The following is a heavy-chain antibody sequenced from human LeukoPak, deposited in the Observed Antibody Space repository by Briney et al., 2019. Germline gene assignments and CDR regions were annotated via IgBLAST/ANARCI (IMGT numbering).Heavy chain of an antibody. CDR2: IGGISGNT. J-gene: IGHJ4*02. CDR3: ARVGGSWDFDY. Sequence: GEALRLSCAASGFPFTSSAVSWVRQAPGKGLEWVSIIGGISGNTYYTDSVKGRFTISRDNSKHTLYLQMSSLRADDTAVYYCARVGGSWDFDYWGQGTLVTVSS. V-gene: IGHV3-23*01. CDR1: GFPFTSSA. D-gene: IGHD3-10*01.